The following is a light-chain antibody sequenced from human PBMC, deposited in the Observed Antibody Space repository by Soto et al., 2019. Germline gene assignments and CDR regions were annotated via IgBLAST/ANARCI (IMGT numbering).Light chain of an antibody. CDR3: SSYTSSSPL. CDR2: DVS. V-gene: IGLV2-14*01. Sequence: LTQPASGSWVPLDWLTISYTGNSSDVGGYNYVSWYQQHPGKAPKLMIYDVSNRPSGVSNRFSGSKSGNTASLTISGLQAEDEADCYCSSYTSSSPLFGGGTKVTVL. CDR1: SSDVGGYNY. J-gene: IGLJ2*01.